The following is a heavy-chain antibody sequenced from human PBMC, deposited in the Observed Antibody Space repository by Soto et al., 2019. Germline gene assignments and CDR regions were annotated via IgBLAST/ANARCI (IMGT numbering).Heavy chain of an antibody. Sequence: RASVKVSCKASGGTFSSYAISWVRQAPGQGLEWMGGIIPIFGTANYAQKFQGRVTITADESTSTAYMELSSLRSEDTAVYYCARDSPDAVAPSFDYWGQGTLVTVSS. V-gene: IGHV1-69*13. CDR2: IIPIFGTA. CDR3: ARDSPDAVAPSFDY. CDR1: GGTFSSYA. J-gene: IGHJ4*02. D-gene: IGHD2-15*01.